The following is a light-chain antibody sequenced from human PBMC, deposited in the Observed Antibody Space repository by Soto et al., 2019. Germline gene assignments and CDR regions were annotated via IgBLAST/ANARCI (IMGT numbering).Light chain of an antibody. J-gene: IGKJ5*01. CDR2: AAS. Sequence: DIQLTQSPSFLSASVGDRVTITCRASQGISSYLAWYQQKPGKAPKLLIYAASTLQSAFPSRFSGSGSGTEFTLTISSLQPEDFATYYCQQLNSYLPITFGQGTRLEIK. V-gene: IGKV1-9*01. CDR3: QQLNSYLPIT. CDR1: QGISSY.